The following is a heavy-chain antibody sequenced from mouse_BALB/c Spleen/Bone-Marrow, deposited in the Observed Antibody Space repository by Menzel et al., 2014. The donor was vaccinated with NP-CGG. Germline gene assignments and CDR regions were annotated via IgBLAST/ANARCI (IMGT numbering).Heavy chain of an antibody. Sequence: VHVKRSGPELVKPGASVKMSCKASGYTFTSYVMHWVKQKPGQGLEWIGNINPNNDGTKYNEKFKGKATLTSDKSSSTAYMELSSLTSEDSAVYYCARSLYGYDWYFDVWGAGTTVTVSS. CDR2: INPNNDGT. CDR1: GYTFTSYV. J-gene: IGHJ1*01. D-gene: IGHD2-2*01. V-gene: IGHV1-14*01. CDR3: ARSLYGYDWYFDV.